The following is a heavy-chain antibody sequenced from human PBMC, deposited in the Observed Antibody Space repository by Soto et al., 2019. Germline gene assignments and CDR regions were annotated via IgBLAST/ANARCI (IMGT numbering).Heavy chain of an antibody. J-gene: IGHJ3*02. V-gene: IGHV3-21*01. CDR1: GFTFSSYS. CDR2: ISSSSSYI. D-gene: IGHD3-16*02. CDR3: ARDGDYVWGSYRWSDAFDI. Sequence: GGSLRLSCAASGFTFSSYSMNWVRQAPGKGLEWVSSISSSSSYIYYADSVKGRFTISRDNAKNSLYLQMNSLRAEDTAVYYCARDGDYVWGSYRWSDAFDIWDQGTMVTVSS.